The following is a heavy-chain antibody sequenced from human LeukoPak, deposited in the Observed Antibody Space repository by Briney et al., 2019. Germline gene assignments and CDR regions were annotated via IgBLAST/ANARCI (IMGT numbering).Heavy chain of an antibody. V-gene: IGHV3-48*03. CDR3: TTLTMMIGAHDDY. CDR1: GFTFSSYE. Sequence: GGSLRLSCAASGFTFSSYEMNWVRQAPGKGLEWVSYISSSGSTIYYADSVKGRFTISRDNAKNSLYLQMNSLKTEDTAMYYCTTLTMMIGAHDDYWGQGILVTVSS. D-gene: IGHD3-22*01. J-gene: IGHJ4*02. CDR2: ISSSGSTI.